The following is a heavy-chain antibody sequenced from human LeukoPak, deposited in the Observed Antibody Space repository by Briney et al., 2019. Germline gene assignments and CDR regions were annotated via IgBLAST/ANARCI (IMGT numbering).Heavy chain of an antibody. CDR3: AREGGSSSWYRGNDAFDI. CDR2: IYYSGST. D-gene: IGHD6-13*01. J-gene: IGHJ3*02. CDR1: GGSISSYY. V-gene: IGHV4-59*01. Sequence: PSEALSLTCTVSGGSISSYYWSWIRQPPGKGLEWIGYIYYSGSTNYNPSLKSRVTISVDTSKNQFSLKLSSVTAADTAVYYCAREGGSSSWYRGNDAFDIWGQGTMVTVSS.